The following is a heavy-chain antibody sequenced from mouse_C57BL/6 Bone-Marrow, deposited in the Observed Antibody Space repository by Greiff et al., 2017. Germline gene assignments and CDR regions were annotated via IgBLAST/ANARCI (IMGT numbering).Heavy chain of an antibody. J-gene: IGHJ2*01. Sequence: QVQLQQSGPELVRPGASVKISCKAPGYTFTSHWMQWVRQRPGQGLEWIGEIFPGSGSTYYNEKFKGKATLTVDTSSSPAYMQLSSLTAEDSAGYFCARGATTVGPYLDDWGQGTTLTVAS. D-gene: IGHD1-1*01. CDR3: ARGATTVGPYLDD. CDR1: GYTFTSHW. V-gene: IGHV1-56*01. CDR2: IFPGSGST.